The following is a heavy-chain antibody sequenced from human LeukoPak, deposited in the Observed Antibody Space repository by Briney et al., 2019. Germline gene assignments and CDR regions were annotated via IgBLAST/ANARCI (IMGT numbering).Heavy chain of an antibody. D-gene: IGHD5-18*01. CDR1: GFTFRNYW. CDR2: IAPAGSRT. CDR3: TMDTFGPRDY. J-gene: IGHJ4*02. Sequence: GRSLRLSCAASGFTFRNYWMRWVRQAPGEGLVWVTSIAPAGSRTDNAYSDKGRFTISSENARNTLYLQLNSLRPNDAALYDCTMDTFGPRDYWGQGALVTVSS. V-gene: IGHV3-74*01.